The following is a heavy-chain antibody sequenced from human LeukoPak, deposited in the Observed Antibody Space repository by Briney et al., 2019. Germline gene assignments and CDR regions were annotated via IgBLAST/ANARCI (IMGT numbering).Heavy chain of an antibody. V-gene: IGHV3-66*01. CDR1: GFTVSGNY. J-gene: IGHJ3*02. D-gene: IGHD5-12*01. Sequence: PGGSLRLSCAASGFTVSGNYMSWVRQAPGKGLEWVSVTYSGGSTYYADSVKGRFTIFRDNSKNTLYLQMNSLRAEDTAVCYCARGLGADYFDAFDIWGQGTMVTVSS. CDR3: ARGLGADYFDAFDI. CDR2: TYSGGST.